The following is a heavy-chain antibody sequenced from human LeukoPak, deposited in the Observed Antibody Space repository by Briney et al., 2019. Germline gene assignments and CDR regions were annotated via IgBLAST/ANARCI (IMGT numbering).Heavy chain of an antibody. D-gene: IGHD1-26*01. J-gene: IGHJ3*02. V-gene: IGHV3-48*04. CDR2: ISSSSSTI. CDR3: ARASRSYGGAFDI. CDR1: GFTFSNAW. Sequence: GSLRLSCAASGFTFSNAWMNWVRQAPGKGLEWVSYISSSSSTIYYADSVKGRFTISRDNAKNSLYLQMNSLRAEDTAVYYCARASRSYGGAFDIWGQGTMVTVSS.